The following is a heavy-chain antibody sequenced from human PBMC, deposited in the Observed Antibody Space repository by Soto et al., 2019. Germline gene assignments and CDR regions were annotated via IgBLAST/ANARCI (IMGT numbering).Heavy chain of an antibody. V-gene: IGHV3-23*01. CDR1: GFTFSSYA. CDR3: AKDKYYYDSSGYIDY. Sequence: GGSLRLSCAAPGFTFSSYAMSWVRQAPGKGLEWVSAISGSGGSTYYADSVKGRFTISRDNSKNTLYLQMNSLRAEDTAVYYCAKDKYYYDSSGYIDYWGQGTLVTVSS. CDR2: ISGSGGST. J-gene: IGHJ4*02. D-gene: IGHD3-22*01.